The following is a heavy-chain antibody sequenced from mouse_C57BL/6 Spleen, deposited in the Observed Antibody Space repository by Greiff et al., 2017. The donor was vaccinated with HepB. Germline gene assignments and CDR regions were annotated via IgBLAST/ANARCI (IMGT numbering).Heavy chain of an antibody. CDR3: AGGGLLRYFDV. V-gene: IGHV1-82*01. J-gene: IGHJ1*03. D-gene: IGHD2-3*01. Sequence: QVQLKESGPELVKPGASVKISCKASGYAFSSSWMNWVKQRPGKGLEWIGRIYPGDGDTNYNGKFKGKATLTADKSSSTAYMQLSSLTSEDSAVYFCAGGGLLRYFDVWGTGTTVTVSS. CDR1: GYAFSSSW. CDR2: IYPGDGDT.